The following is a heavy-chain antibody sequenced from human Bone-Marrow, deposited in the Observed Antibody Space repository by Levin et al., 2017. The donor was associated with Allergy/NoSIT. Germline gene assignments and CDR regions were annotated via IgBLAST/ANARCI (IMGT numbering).Heavy chain of an antibody. Sequence: GESLKISCAASGFTFSSDWMTWVRQAPGKGLEWVANIKPDGSEKYYVDSVKGRFTISRDNAKNSLYLQMNSLRPEDTAVYYCARNTVSAAGDYWGQGTLVTVSS. CDR2: IKPDGSEK. CDR1: GFTFSSDW. J-gene: IGHJ4*02. CDR3: ARNTVSAAGDY. D-gene: IGHD2-2*01. V-gene: IGHV3-7*02.